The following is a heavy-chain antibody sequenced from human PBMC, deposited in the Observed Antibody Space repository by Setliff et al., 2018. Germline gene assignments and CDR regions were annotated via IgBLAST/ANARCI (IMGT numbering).Heavy chain of an antibody. Sequence: SGPTLVNPTQTLTLTCTFSGFSLTTTGVAVGWIRQPPGKALEWLALIYWDDDKRYSPSLKSRLTIVKDTSKNQVVLTMTNMDPVDTATYYCAHRPKMGSDGFYSAFDMWGQGTMVTVSS. CDR2: IYWDDDK. J-gene: IGHJ3*02. D-gene: IGHD2-15*01. CDR3: AHRPKMGSDGFYSAFDM. CDR1: GFSLTTTGVA. V-gene: IGHV2-5*02.